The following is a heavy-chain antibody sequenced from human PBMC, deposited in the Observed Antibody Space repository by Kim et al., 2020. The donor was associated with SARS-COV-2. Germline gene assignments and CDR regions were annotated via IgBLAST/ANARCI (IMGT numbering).Heavy chain of an antibody. V-gene: IGHV3-23*03. Sequence: GGERRRACAASGFTFSSYAMSGGRKDLGKGLEWVSVIYSGGSSTYYADSVKGRFTISRDNSKNTLYLQMNSLRAEDTAVYYCAKDSSITIFGVVILGADGMDVWGQGTTVTVSS. CDR1: GFTFSSYA. CDR2: IYSGGSST. CDR3: AKDSSITIFGVVILGADGMDV. D-gene: IGHD3-3*01. J-gene: IGHJ6*02.